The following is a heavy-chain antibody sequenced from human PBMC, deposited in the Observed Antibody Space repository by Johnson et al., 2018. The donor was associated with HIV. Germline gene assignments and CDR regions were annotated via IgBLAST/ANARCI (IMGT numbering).Heavy chain of an antibody. CDR3: ARVIMTVVGGDAFDI. D-gene: IGHD3-22*01. V-gene: IGHV3-20*01. CDR1: GFTFDDYG. CDR2: INGNGGSK. Sequence: MQLVESGGGVVRPGGSLRLSCAASGFTFDDYGMRWVRQASGKGLEWVSGINGNGGSKGYADSVKGRFTISRDNAKNSLYLQMKSLRAEDTAWYHCARVIMTVVGGDAFDIWGQGTMVTVSS. J-gene: IGHJ3*02.